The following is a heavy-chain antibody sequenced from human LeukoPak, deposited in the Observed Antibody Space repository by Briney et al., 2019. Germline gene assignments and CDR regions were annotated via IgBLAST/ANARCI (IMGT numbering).Heavy chain of an antibody. CDR1: GFTVSSNY. V-gene: IGHV3-66*02. CDR3: ARGEGTSFDY. J-gene: IGHJ4*02. CDR2: IYSGGST. Sequence: GGSLGLSCAAPGFTVSSNYMSWVRQAPGKGLEWVSVIYSGGSTYYADSVKGRFTISRDNSKNTLYLQMNSLRAEDTAVYYCARGEGTSFDYWGQGTLVTVSS. D-gene: IGHD3-10*01.